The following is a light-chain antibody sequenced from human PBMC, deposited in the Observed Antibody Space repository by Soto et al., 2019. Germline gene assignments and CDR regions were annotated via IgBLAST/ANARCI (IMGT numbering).Light chain of an antibody. V-gene: IGKV3-11*01. J-gene: IGKJ5*01. CDR1: QSVSSY. Sequence: EIVLTQSPATLSLSPGDRVTLSCRASQSVSSYLAWYQQKPGQAPRLLIYDASNRATGIPARFSGSGSGTDFTLTISNLEPEDFAVYYCQQRSNWPFGQGTRLEIK. CDR3: QQRSNWP. CDR2: DAS.